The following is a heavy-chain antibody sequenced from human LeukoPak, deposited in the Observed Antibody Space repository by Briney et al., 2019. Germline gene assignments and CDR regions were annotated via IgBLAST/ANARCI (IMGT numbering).Heavy chain of an antibody. V-gene: IGHV1-8*01. J-gene: IGHJ4*02. CDR1: GYTFTSYD. Sequence: GASVKVACKASGYTFTSYDINWVRQATGQALEAMGWMNPNSGNTGYAQKFQARVTMTRNTSISTAYMELSSLRSEDTAVYYCARVICSSTSCFDLFDYWGQGTLVTVSS. CDR2: MNPNSGNT. CDR3: ARVICSSTSCFDLFDY. D-gene: IGHD2-2*01.